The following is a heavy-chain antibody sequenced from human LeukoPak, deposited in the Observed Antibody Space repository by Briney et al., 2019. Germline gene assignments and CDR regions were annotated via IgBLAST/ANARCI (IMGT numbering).Heavy chain of an antibody. CDR3: ARFTYYYYMDV. V-gene: IGHV1-69*05. J-gene: IGHJ6*03. Sequence: SVKVSCKASGGTFSSHAISWVRQAPGQGLEWMGRIIPIFGTANYAQKFQGRVTITTDESTSTAYMELSSLRSEDTAVYYCARFTYYYYMDVWGKGTTVTVSS. CDR1: GGTFSSHA. CDR2: IIPIFGTA.